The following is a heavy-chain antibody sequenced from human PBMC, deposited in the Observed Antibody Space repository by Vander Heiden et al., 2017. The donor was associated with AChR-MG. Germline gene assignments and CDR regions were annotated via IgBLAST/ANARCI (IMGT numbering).Heavy chain of an antibody. Sequence: EVQLVQSGTEVKKPGESLRISCQASGYSFTSYWITWVRQMPGKGLEWMGRIDPSDSNINYSPSFQGHVIISTDRSIGTAYLQWDSLEASDTAIYYCARLDSAWRFAYWGQGTLVPVSS. CDR2: IDPSDSNI. CDR1: GYSFTSYW. J-gene: IGHJ4*01. CDR3: ARLDSAWRFAY. V-gene: IGHV5-10-1*03. D-gene: IGHD6-19*01.